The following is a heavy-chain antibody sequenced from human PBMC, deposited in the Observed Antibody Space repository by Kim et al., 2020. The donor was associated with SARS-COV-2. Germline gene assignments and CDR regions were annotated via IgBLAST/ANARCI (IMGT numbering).Heavy chain of an antibody. Sequence: LKSRVTISVDTSKNQFSLKLSSVTAADTAVYYCARLWDYYDSSGSAFFDYWGQGTLVTVSS. CDR3: ARLWDYYDSSGSAFFDY. D-gene: IGHD3-22*01. V-gene: IGHV4-59*08. J-gene: IGHJ4*02.